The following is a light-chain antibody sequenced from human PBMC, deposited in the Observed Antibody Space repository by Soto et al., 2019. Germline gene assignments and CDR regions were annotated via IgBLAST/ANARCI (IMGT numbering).Light chain of an antibody. Sequence: QSVLTQPPSASGTPGQRVIISCSGSSSNIGSNTVNWYQQLPRTAPKLLIYSNNERPSGVPERFSGSKSGTSASLAISGLQSEDEADYYCASWDDSLNGPVFGGGTKLTVL. CDR2: SNN. CDR3: ASWDDSLNGPV. CDR1: SSNIGSNT. V-gene: IGLV1-44*01. J-gene: IGLJ2*01.